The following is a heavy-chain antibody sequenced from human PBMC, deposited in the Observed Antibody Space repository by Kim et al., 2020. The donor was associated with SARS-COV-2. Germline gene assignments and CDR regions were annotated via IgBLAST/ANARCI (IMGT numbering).Heavy chain of an antibody. Sequence: GESLKISCKGSGYSFTSYWIGWVRQMPGKGLEWMGIIYPGDSDTRYSPSFQGQVTISADKSISTAYLQWSSLKASDTAMYYCARILGYCTNGVCHFDAFDIWGQGTMVTGSS. D-gene: IGHD2-8*01. J-gene: IGHJ3*02. CDR2: IYPGDSDT. V-gene: IGHV5-51*01. CDR3: ARILGYCTNGVCHFDAFDI. CDR1: GYSFTSYW.